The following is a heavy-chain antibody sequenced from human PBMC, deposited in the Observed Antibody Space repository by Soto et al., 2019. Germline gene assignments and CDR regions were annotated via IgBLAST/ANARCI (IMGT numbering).Heavy chain of an antibody. CDR2: ISSSSSYI. Sequence: EVQLVESGGGLVKPGGSLRLSCAASGFTFSSYSMNWVRQAPGKGLEWVSSISSSSSYIYYADSVKGRFTISRDNAKNSLYLQMNSLRAEDTAVYYCAKGQPATVTYFDSWGQGTLVTVSS. V-gene: IGHV3-21*01. D-gene: IGHD2-21*02. CDR1: GFTFSSYS. J-gene: IGHJ4*02. CDR3: AKGQPATVTYFDS.